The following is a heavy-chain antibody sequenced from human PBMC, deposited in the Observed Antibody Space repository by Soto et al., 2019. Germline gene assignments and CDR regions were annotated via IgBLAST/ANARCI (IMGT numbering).Heavy chain of an antibody. CDR2: IWVDGSEK. D-gene: IGHD5-18*01. Sequence: VQLVESGGGVVQPGRSLRLSCAASGFSLSSYGLHWVRQAPGKGLEWVAVIWVDGSEKYYADSVKGRFIISRDNSKNTRYLKMNSLRAEDTAMYYCARDLTATHDHFAHWGQGTLVTVYS. CDR1: GFSLSSYG. CDR3: ARDLTATHDHFAH. V-gene: IGHV3-33*01. J-gene: IGHJ4*02.